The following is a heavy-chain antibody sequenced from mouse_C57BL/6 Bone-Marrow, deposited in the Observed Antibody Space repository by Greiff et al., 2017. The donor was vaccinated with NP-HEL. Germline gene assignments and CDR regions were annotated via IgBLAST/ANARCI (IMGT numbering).Heavy chain of an antibody. CDR2: IHPNSGST. J-gene: IGHJ4*01. D-gene: IGHD1-1*01. CDR1: GYTFTSYW. CDR3: AREDYYGSSYWAHYAMDY. V-gene: IGHV1-64*01. Sequence: VQLQQPGAELVKPGASVKLSCKASGYTFTSYWMHWVKQRPGQGLEWIGMIHPNSGSTNYNEKFKSKATLTVDKSSSTAYMQLSSLTSEDSAVYYCAREDYYGSSYWAHYAMDYWGQGTSVTVSS.